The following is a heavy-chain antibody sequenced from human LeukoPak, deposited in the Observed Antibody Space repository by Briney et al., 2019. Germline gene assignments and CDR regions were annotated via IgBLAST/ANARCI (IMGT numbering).Heavy chain of an antibody. CDR3: ARTIVVVIERNDAFDI. J-gene: IGHJ3*02. V-gene: IGHV4-4*08. Sequence: SETLSLTCTVSDGSISSYYWSWIRQPPGKGLEWIGRIYTSGSTNYNPSLKSRVTISVDTSKNQFSLKLSSVTAADTAVYYCARTIVVVIERNDAFDIWGQGTMVTVSS. D-gene: IGHD3-22*01. CDR2: IYTSGST. CDR1: DGSISSYY.